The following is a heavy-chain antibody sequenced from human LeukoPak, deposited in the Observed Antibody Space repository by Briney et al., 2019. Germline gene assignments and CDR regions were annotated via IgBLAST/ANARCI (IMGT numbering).Heavy chain of an antibody. Sequence: GGSLRLSCAASGFTFSSYAMHWVRQAPGKGLEWVAVISYDGSIKYYADSVKGRFTISRDDSKNTLYLQMNSLRAEDTAVYYCARDQARGDYPVWGQGTLVTVSS. V-gene: IGHV3-30-3*01. J-gene: IGHJ4*02. CDR3: ARDQARGDYPV. CDR2: ISYDGSIK. CDR1: GFTFSSYA. D-gene: IGHD4-17*01.